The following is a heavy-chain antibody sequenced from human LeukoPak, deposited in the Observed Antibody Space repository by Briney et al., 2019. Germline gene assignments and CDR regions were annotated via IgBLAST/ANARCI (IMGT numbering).Heavy chain of an antibody. D-gene: IGHD2-2*01. V-gene: IGHV3-21*04. CDR2: ISSSSSFT. J-gene: IGHJ5*02. CDR3: AKDPREYCSSTSCPNWFDP. CDR1: GFTFSSYS. Sequence: GGSLRLSCAASGFTFSSYSMNWVRQAPGKGLEWVSSISSSSSFTYYADSVKGRFTISRDNAKNSLYLQMLSLRAEDSAIYYCAKDPREYCSSTSCPNWFDPWGQGTLVTVSS.